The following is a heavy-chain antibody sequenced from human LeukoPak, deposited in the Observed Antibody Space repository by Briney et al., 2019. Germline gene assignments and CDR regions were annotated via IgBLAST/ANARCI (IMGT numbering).Heavy chain of an antibody. CDR2: VHYSGST. D-gene: IGHD3-10*01. Sequence: SETLSLTCSVSGGSISSSSYFWGWIRQPPGKGLEWIASVHYSGSTYYNPSLKSRVTISIDTSKNQFSLKLTSATAADTAVYFCARQLYVSGSYYAPMDVWGKGTTVMISS. V-gene: IGHV4-39*01. CDR3: ARQLYVSGSYYAPMDV. CDR1: GGSISSSSYF. J-gene: IGHJ6*03.